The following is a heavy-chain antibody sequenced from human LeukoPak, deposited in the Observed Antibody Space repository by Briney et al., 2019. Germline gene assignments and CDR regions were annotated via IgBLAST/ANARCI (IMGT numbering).Heavy chain of an antibody. CDR1: GFTFGSYL. CDR3: ARKHVGADFDY. CDR2: ISSDGSDT. V-gene: IGHV3-74*01. D-gene: IGHD1-26*01. J-gene: IGHJ4*02. Sequence: GGSLRLSCTASGFTFGSYLMHWVRQAPGKGLVWVSRISSDGSDTTYADSVKGRFTISRDSAKNTLYLQMNSLRVEDTAVYYCARKHVGADFDYWGQGILVTVSS.